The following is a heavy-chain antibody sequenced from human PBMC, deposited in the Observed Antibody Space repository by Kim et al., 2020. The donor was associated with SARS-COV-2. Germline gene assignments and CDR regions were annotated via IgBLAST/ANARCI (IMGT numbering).Heavy chain of an antibody. V-gene: IGHV3-33*06. D-gene: IGHD1-26*01. J-gene: IGHJ4*02. Sequence: GGSLRLSCAASGFTFRSYGMNWVRQAPGKGLEWVAVIWHDGSNKYYADSVKGRFIISRDNSKNTLYLQMNSLRAEDTAVYYCAKDREVSTWVYVDCCGQGSLVTVSS. CDR2: IWHDGSNK. CDR3: AKDREVSTWVYVDC. CDR1: GFTFRSYG.